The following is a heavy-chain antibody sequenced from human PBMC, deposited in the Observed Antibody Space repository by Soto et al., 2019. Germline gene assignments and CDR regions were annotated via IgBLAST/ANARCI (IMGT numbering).Heavy chain of an antibody. Sequence: QVQLVESGGGVVQPGRSLRLSCAASGFTFSSYGMHWVHQAPGKGLEWVAVIWYDGSNKYYADSVKGRFTISRDNSKNTLYLQMNSLRAEDTAVYYGARAVRPLVRVYFMDVWGKGTTVTVSS. CDR2: IWYDGSNK. V-gene: IGHV3-33*01. D-gene: IGHD3-10*01. CDR1: GFTFSSYG. CDR3: ARAVRPLVRVYFMDV. J-gene: IGHJ6*03.